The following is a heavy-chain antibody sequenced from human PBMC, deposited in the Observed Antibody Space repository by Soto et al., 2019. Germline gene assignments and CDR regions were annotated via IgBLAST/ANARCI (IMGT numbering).Heavy chain of an antibody. J-gene: IGHJ6*02. V-gene: IGHV1-8*01. CDR3: ARGSGYNGDDQYYYFHLGV. CDR1: GYTFTSYD. D-gene: IGHD5-12*01. CDR2: MNPNSGNT. Sequence: GASVKVSCKASGYTFTSYDINWVRQATGQGLEWMGWMNPNSGNTGYAQKFQGRVTMTRNTSISTAYMELSSLRSEDTAVYYCARGSGYNGDDQYYYFHLGVWGQGTSVTVSS.